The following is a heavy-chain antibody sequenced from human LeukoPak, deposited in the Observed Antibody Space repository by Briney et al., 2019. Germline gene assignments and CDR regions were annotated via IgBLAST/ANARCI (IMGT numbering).Heavy chain of an antibody. CDR3: AASTYGSGSYVGFDS. Sequence: GESLKISCKASGYTFTNYWIGWVRQMPGKGLEWLAIMFPGDSDTRCSPSFQGQVTISADKSISTAYLQWSSLKASDTAMYYCAASTYGSGSYVGFDSWGQGTRVIVSS. CDR2: MFPGDSDT. CDR1: GYTFTNYW. D-gene: IGHD3-10*01. V-gene: IGHV5-51*01. J-gene: IGHJ4*02.